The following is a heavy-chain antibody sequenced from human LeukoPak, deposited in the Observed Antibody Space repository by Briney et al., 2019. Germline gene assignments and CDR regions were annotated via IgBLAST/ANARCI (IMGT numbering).Heavy chain of an antibody. Sequence: PGGSLRLSCAASGFTFSDYYMNWVRQAPGKGLEWVSSISSSSSYIYYADSVKGRFTISRDNAKNSLYLQMNSLRVEDSAVYYCARGIAAAGIDYWGQGTLVTVSS. CDR2: ISSSSSYI. CDR3: ARGIAAAGIDY. CDR1: GFTFSDYY. J-gene: IGHJ4*02. D-gene: IGHD6-13*01. V-gene: IGHV3-21*04.